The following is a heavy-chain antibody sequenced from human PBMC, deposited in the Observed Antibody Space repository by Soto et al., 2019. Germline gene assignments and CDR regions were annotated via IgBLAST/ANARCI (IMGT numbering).Heavy chain of an antibody. V-gene: IGHV6-1*01. D-gene: IGHD3-16*02. J-gene: IGHJ3*02. CDR1: GDSVSSNSAA. Sequence: PSQTLSLTCAISGDSVSSNSAAWNWIRQSPSRGLEWLGRTYYRSKWYNDYAVSVKSRMTINPDTSKNQFSLQLNSVTPEDTAVYYCAREWIWGSYRYIAAFDIWGQGTMVPVSS. CDR2: TYYRSKWYN. CDR3: AREWIWGSYRYIAAFDI.